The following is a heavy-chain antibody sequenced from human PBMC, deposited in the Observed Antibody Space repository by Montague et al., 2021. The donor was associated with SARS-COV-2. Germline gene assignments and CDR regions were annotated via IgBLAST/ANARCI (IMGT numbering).Heavy chain of an antibody. CDR3: AREVNRDRCDCIDF. V-gene: IGHV3-30*04. CDR2: ITYNSGNK. D-gene: IGHD2-21*01. J-gene: IGHJ4*03. CDR1: RLTFNGYA. Sequence: SLRLSCAASRLTFNGYAMRWVRQVPGKGLEGLTCITYNSGNKTYADSVKGRFTISKDNAKNSLYLQMDSLRAEDTAVYYCAREVNRDRCDCIDFWGQGTLVTVSS.